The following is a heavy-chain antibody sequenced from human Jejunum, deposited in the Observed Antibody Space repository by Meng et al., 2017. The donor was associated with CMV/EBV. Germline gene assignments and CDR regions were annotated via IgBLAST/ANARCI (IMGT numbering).Heavy chain of an antibody. V-gene: IGHV3-74*01. J-gene: IGHJ5*01. Sequence: SSATSGFTFSHFCMHWVRQAPGKGLELVSLIYTAGSRTIDADSVKGRFTISRDNAKNTLYLEMSSLRAEDTAVYYCARGRPFDFWGQGTLVTVSS. CDR1: GFTFSHFC. CDR2: IYTAGSRT. CDR3: ARGRPFDF. D-gene: IGHD2-15*01.